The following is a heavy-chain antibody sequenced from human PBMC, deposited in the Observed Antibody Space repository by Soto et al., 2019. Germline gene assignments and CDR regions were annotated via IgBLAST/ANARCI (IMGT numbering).Heavy chain of an antibody. J-gene: IGHJ4*02. CDR2: INAGNGNT. CDR1: GYTXTIYA. CDR3: ARSSPVVVVAANAGDIDY. D-gene: IGHD2-15*01. V-gene: IGHV1-3*01. Sequence: LXKVSFKASGYTXTIYARHLVRQAHGQSLEWMGWINAGNGNTKYSQKFQGRVTITRDTSASTAYIELSSLRSEDTAVYYCARSSPVVVVAANAGDIDYWGQATMATV.